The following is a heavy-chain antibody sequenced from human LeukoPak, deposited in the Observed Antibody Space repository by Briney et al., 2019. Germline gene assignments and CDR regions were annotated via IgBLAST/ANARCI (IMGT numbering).Heavy chain of an antibody. CDR1: GYTFTCYY. J-gene: IGHJ6*02. V-gene: IGHV1-46*01. Sequence: ASVKVSCKASGYTFTCYYMHWVRQAPGQGLEWMGIINPSGGSTSYAEKFQGRVTMTTDTSTSTAYMELRSLRSDDTAVYYCARVVRTGTTSYYYYGMDVWDQGTTVTVSS. CDR2: INPSGGST. CDR3: ARVVRTGTTSYYYYGMDV. D-gene: IGHD1-1*01.